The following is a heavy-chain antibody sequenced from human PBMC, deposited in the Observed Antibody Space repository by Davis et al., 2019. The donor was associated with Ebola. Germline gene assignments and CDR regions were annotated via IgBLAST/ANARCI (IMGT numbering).Heavy chain of an antibody. CDR1: GGSISSGDYY. CDR3: ARGRDFWRN. CDR2: INHSGST. D-gene: IGHD3-3*01. Sequence: SETLSLTCTVSGGSISSGDYYWSWIRQPPGKGLEWIGEINHSGSTNYNPSLKSRVTISVDTSKNQFSLKLSSVTAADTAVYYCARGRDFWRNWGQGTLVTVSS. J-gene: IGHJ4*02. V-gene: IGHV4-39*07.